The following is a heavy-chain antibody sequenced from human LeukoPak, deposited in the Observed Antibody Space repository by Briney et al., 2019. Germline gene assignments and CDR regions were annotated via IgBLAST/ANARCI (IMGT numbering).Heavy chain of an antibody. Sequence: GGSLVLSCAASGFPFRNYVIHWVRQAPGKGLEWVAVTSSDLNVKLYADSVKGRFTISRDNSRSTLYLQMNSLRPEDTAIYYCAREGYYGSGSPPSLYFDYWGQGTLVTVSS. D-gene: IGHD3-10*01. CDR2: TSSDLNVK. J-gene: IGHJ4*02. V-gene: IGHV3-30-3*01. CDR3: AREGYYGSGSPPSLYFDY. CDR1: GFPFRNYV.